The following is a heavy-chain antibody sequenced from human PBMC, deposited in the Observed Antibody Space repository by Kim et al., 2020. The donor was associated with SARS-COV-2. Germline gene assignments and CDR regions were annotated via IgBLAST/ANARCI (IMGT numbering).Heavy chain of an antibody. D-gene: IGHD6-13*01. CDR2: INHSGST. Sequence: SETLSLTCAVYGGSFSGYYWSWIRQPPGKGLEWIGEINHSGSTNYNPSLKSRVTISVDTSKNQFSLKLSSVTAADTAVYYCARELVIAAAGRRYDYYYGMDVWGQGTTVTVSS. CDR3: ARELVIAAAGRRYDYYYGMDV. V-gene: IGHV4-34*01. CDR1: GGSFSGYY. J-gene: IGHJ6*02.